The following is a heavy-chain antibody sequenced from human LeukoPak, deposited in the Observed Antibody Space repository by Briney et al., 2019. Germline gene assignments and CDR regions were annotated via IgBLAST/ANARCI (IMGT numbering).Heavy chain of an antibody. CDR1: GGSISSGSYY. J-gene: IGHJ4*02. Sequence: TLSLTCTVSGGSISSGSYYWSWIRQPAGKGLEWIGHIYTSGNTNYNPSLKSRVTISVDTSKNQFSLKLSSVTAADTAVYYCARQAVAGGHFDYWGQGTLVTVSS. D-gene: IGHD6-19*01. CDR3: ARQAVAGGHFDY. V-gene: IGHV4-61*09. CDR2: IYTSGNT.